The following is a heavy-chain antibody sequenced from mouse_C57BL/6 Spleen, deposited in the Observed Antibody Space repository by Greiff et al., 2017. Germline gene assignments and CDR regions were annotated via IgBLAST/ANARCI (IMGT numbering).Heavy chain of an antibody. J-gene: IGHJ4*01. Sequence: QVQLQQPGAELVKPGASVKLSCKASGYTFTSYWMHWVKQRPGQGLEWIGMIHPNSGSTNYNEKFKSKATLTVDKSSSTAYMQLSSLTSEDSAVYYCARPYDYDGGGLAMDYWCQGTSVTVSS. CDR1: GYTFTSYW. CDR2: IHPNSGST. CDR3: ARPYDYDGGGLAMDY. D-gene: IGHD2-4*01. V-gene: IGHV1-64*01.